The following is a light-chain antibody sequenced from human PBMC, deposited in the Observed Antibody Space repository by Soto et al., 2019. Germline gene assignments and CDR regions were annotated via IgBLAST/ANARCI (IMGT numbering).Light chain of an antibody. CDR3: QQRSKWPQT. Sequence: PGGRATLSCWASQSLRSSYLAWYQRKPGQAPRLLIYESSNRATGIAARFSGSGSGTDFTLTISSLEPEDFAVYYCQQRSKWPQTFGQGTKVDIK. CDR2: ESS. J-gene: IGKJ1*01. CDR1: QSLRSSY. V-gene: IGKV3-11*01.